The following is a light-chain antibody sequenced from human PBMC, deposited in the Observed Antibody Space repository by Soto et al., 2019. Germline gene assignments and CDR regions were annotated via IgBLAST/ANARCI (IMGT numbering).Light chain of an antibody. J-gene: IGKJ1*01. CDR1: QSVSSY. CDR2: GAS. Sequence: EIVLTHSPGTLSLSPCERATLSSSASQSVSSYLAWYQQKPGQAPRLLIYGASTRATGIPARFSGSGSGTEFTLTISSLQSEDFAVYYCQQYNNWPPWTFGQATKVDIK. V-gene: IGKV3D-15*01. CDR3: QQYNNWPPWT.